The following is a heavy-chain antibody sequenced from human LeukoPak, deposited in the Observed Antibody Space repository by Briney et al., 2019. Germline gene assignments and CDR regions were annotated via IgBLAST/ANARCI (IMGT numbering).Heavy chain of an antibody. Sequence: SETLSLTCTVSGGSISSYYWSWIRQPPGKGLEWIGYIYYSGCTNYNPSLKSRVTISVDTSKNQFSLKLSSVTAADTAVYYRASTPVVVPAAISWFDPWGQGTLVTVSS. CDR3: ASTPVVVPAAISWFDP. CDR1: GGSISSYY. V-gene: IGHV4-59*01. D-gene: IGHD2-2*01. CDR2: IYYSGCT. J-gene: IGHJ5*02.